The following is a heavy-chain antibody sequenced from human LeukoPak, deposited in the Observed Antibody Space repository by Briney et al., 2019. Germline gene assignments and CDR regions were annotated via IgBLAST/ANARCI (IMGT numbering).Heavy chain of an antibody. CDR3: ARDPVGYCSGGSCRYYFDY. J-gene: IGHJ4*02. V-gene: IGHV3-21*01. D-gene: IGHD2-15*01. CDR1: GFTFSSYS. Sequence: PGGSLRLSCAASGFTFSSYSMNWVRQAPGKGLEWVSSISSSSSYIYYADSVKGRFTISRDNAKNSLYLQMNSLRAEDTAVYYCARDPVGYCSGGSCRYYFDYWGQGTLVTVSS. CDR2: ISSSSSYI.